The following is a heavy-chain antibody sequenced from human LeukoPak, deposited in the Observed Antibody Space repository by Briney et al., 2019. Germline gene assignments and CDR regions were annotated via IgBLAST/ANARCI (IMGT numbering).Heavy chain of an antibody. D-gene: IGHD2-2*01. CDR3: SIVVVPAAQSLDY. CDR2: IRSKAYGATT. V-gene: IGHV3-49*04. J-gene: IGHJ4*02. CDR1: GFTFANYA. Sequence: PGASLKLSCKASGFTFANYAMNWVRQAPGKGLEWIGIIRSKAYGATTEYDASVKGRFTISRDDSKSIAYLQMNSLKTEDTAVYYCSIVVVPAAQSLDYWGQGTLVTVSS.